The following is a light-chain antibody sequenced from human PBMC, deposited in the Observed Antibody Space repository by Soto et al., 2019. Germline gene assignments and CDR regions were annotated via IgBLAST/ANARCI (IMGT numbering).Light chain of an antibody. Sequence: EVVMTQSPATLSVSPGERATLSCSASQSVSSNLAWYQQKPGQAPRLLIYGASTRATGIPGRSSGSGSGTEFTLAINSLQSEDFAVYYCQQYKHWPRSFGQGTKVDIK. CDR1: QSVSSN. V-gene: IGKV3-15*01. J-gene: IGKJ1*01. CDR2: GAS. CDR3: QQYKHWPRS.